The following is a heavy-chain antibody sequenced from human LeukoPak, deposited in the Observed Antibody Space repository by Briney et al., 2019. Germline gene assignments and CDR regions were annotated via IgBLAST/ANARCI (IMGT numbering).Heavy chain of an antibody. Sequence: PGGSLRLSCAGSGFTFSRYTYWMSWVRQAPGKGLEWVANIKEDGSDKYYVDSVKGRFTISRDNAKNSLYLQMNSLRAEDTAVYYCARDTDSTLFDYWGQGTLVTVSS. CDR3: ARDTDSTLFDY. CDR1: GFTFSRYTYW. V-gene: IGHV3-7*01. CDR2: IKEDGSDK. J-gene: IGHJ4*02. D-gene: IGHD2-2*01.